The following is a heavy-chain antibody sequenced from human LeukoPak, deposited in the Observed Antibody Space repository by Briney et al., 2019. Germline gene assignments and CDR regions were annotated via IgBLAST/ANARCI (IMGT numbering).Heavy chain of an antibody. CDR3: TAHYDILTGYSPFRY. CDR1: GFTFSRYG. D-gene: IGHD3-9*01. J-gene: IGHJ4*02. Sequence: PGGSPRLSCAASGFTFSRYGLDWGPQAPGKGLEWGAFIRCDGSNKYYADSVKGRFTISRDSSRNTLYLQMDSLRAEDTAVYYCTAHYDILTGYSPFRYWGQGTLVTVSS. CDR2: IRCDGSNK. V-gene: IGHV3-30*02.